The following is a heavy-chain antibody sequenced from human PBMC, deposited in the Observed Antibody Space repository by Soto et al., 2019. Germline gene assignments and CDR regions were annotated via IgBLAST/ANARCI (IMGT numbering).Heavy chain of an antibody. J-gene: IGHJ1*01. CDR1: GFSLSTSGVG. Sequence: SGPTLVNPTQTLTLTCTFSGFSLSTSGVGVGWIRQPPGKALEWLALIYWDDDKRYSPPLKSRLTITKDTSKNQVVLTMTNMDPVDTATYYCAHLTYYYDSSGYYSRAEYFQHWGQGTLVTVSS. V-gene: IGHV2-5*02. D-gene: IGHD3-22*01. CDR3: AHLTYYYDSSGYYSRAEYFQH. CDR2: IYWDDDK.